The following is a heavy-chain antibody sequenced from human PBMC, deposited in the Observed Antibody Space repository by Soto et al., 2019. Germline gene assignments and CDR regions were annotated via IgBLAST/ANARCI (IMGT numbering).Heavy chain of an antibody. Sequence: EVQLLESGGGLVQPGGSLRLCCAASGFTFSNFAMSWVRLAPGKGLEWVSTIVASGGSTYDADSVRGRFTISRDNSKNTLFLQMNTLRAEDTAVYYCAKVPLWFGDWVLFDFWVQGTLVTVSS. V-gene: IGHV3-23*01. CDR1: GFTFSNFA. D-gene: IGHD3-10*01. CDR2: IVASGGST. CDR3: AKVPLWFGDWVLFDF. J-gene: IGHJ4*02.